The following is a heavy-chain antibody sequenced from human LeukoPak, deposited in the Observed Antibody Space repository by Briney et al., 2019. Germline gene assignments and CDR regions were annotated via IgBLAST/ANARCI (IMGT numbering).Heavy chain of an antibody. D-gene: IGHD3-16*02. Sequence: SETLSLTCTVSGGSISSYYWSWIRQPPGKGLEWIGYIYYSGSTNYNPSLKSRVTISVDTSKNQFSLKLSSVTAADTAVYYCAASYFYYDYVWGSYRSGYYFDYWGQGTLVTVSS. J-gene: IGHJ4*02. V-gene: IGHV4-59*01. CDR3: AASYFYYDYVWGSYRSGYYFDY. CDR2: IYYSGST. CDR1: GGSISSYY.